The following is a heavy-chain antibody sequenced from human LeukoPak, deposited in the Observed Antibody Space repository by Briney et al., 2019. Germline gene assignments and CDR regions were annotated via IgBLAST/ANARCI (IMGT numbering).Heavy chain of an antibody. CDR3: ARAGYSYGIEGGYYMDV. Sequence: PSETLSLTCTVSGYSISSGYYWGWIRQPPGKGLEWIGSIYHSGSTYYNPSLKSRVTISVDTSKNQFSLRLSSVTAADTAVYYCARAGYSYGIEGGYYMDVWGKGTTVTVSS. J-gene: IGHJ6*03. CDR2: IYHSGST. CDR1: GYSISSGYY. V-gene: IGHV4-38-2*02. D-gene: IGHD5-18*01.